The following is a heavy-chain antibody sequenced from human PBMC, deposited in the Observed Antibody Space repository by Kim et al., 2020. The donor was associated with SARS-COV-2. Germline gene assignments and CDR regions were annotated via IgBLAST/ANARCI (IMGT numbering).Heavy chain of an antibody. D-gene: IGHD2-2*01. CDR2: IYYSGST. J-gene: IGHJ5*02. CDR3: ARAGIVVVPAAMPAIWFDP. V-gene: IGHV4-59*01. Sequence: SETLSLTCTVSGGSISSYYWSWIRQPPGKGLEWIGYIYYSGSTNYNPSLKSRVTISVDTSKNQFSLKLSSVTAADTAVYYCARAGIVVVPAAMPAIWFDPWGQGTLVTVSS. CDR1: GGSISSYY.